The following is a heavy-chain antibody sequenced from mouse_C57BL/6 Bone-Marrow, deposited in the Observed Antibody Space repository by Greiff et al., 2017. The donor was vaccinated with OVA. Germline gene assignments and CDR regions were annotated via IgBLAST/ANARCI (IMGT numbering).Heavy chain of an antibody. J-gene: IGHJ1*03. Sequence: VQLKQPGAELVMPGASVKLSCKASGYTFTSYWMHWVKQRPGQGLEWIGEIDPSDSYTNYNQKFKGKSTLTVDKSSSTAYMQLSSLTSEDSAVYYCAREAYYYGSSHWYFDVWGTGTTVTVSS. CDR3: AREAYYYGSSHWYFDV. CDR1: GYTFTSYW. CDR2: IDPSDSYT. D-gene: IGHD1-1*01. V-gene: IGHV1-69*01.